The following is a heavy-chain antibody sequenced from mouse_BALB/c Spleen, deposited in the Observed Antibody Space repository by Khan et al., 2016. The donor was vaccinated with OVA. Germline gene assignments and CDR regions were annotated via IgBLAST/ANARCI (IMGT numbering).Heavy chain of an antibody. CDR1: GFTFSNYA. D-gene: IGHD2-2*01. J-gene: IGHJ2*01. CDR2: ICSGGSYT. V-gene: IGHV5-9-3*01. CDR3: ARSPGYDGCNYFDY. Sequence: EVELVESGGGLVKPGGSLKLSCAASGFTFSNYALSWVRQTPEKRLEWVATICSGGSYTYYPDSVKGRFTISRDNAENTLYLQMSSLRSEDTVMYYCARSPGYDGCNYFDYWGQGTTLTVSS.